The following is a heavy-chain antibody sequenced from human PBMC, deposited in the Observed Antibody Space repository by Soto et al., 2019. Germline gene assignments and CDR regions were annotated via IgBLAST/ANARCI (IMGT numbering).Heavy chain of an antibody. CDR3: ARAGQCTNGVCYGYLFVS. CDR1: GGSISSYY. CDR2: IYYSGST. D-gene: IGHD2-8*01. Sequence: SETLALTCTVSGGSISSYYWSWIRQPPGKGLEWIGYIYYSGSTNYNPSLKSRVTISVDTSKNQFSLKLSSVTAADTAVYYCARAGQCTNGVCYGYLFVSWGQ. J-gene: IGHJ1*01. V-gene: IGHV4-59*01.